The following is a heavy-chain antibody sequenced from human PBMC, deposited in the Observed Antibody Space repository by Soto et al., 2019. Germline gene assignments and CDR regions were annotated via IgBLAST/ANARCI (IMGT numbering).Heavy chain of an antibody. Sequence: GGSRSHSCAAARFSFSSSSMNWVSKAPGKGLEWVSYISGRSTTIYYADSVKGRFTISRDNAKNSLYLQMNSLRAEDTAVYYCARGGGTGDYYGMDVWGKGTTVTVSS. CDR1: RFSFSSSS. CDR2: ISGRSTTI. D-gene: IGHD2-8*02. CDR3: ARGGGTGDYYGMDV. J-gene: IGHJ6*04. V-gene: IGHV3-48*01.